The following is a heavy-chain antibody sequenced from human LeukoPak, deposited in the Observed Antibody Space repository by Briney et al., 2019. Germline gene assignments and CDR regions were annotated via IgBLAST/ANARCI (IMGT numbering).Heavy chain of an antibody. J-gene: IGHJ5*02. Sequence: SETLSLTCTVSGGSIRSYYWSWIRRPPGKGLEWIGYTYYSGSTNYNPSRKSRVTISVDTSKNQFSLKLSSVTAADTAVYYCASTYYDILTGYYKGWFDPWGQGTLVTVSS. CDR2: TYYSGST. D-gene: IGHD3-9*01. CDR3: ASTYYDILTGYYKGWFDP. V-gene: IGHV4-59*01. CDR1: GGSIRSYY.